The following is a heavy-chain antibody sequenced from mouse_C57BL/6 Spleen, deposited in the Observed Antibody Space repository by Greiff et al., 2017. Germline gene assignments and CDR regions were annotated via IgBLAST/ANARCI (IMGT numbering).Heavy chain of an antibody. CDR2: IHPNSGST. Sequence: VQLQQPGAELVKPGASVKLSCKASGYTFTSYWMHWVKQRPGQGLEWIGMIHPNSGSTNYNEKFKSKATLTVDKSSSTAYMQLSSLTSEDSAVYYCARRGTGTIYFDDWGQGTTLTVSS. J-gene: IGHJ2*01. D-gene: IGHD4-1*01. CDR1: GYTFTSYW. CDR3: ARRGTGTIYFDD. V-gene: IGHV1-64*01.